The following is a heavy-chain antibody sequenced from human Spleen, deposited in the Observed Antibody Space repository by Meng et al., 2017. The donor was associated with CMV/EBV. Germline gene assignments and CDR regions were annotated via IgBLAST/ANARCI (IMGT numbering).Heavy chain of an antibody. CDR3: ASGHLAYGVQGY. D-gene: IGHD1-1*01. CDR1: GFTFSSSS. Sequence: SCAASGFTFSSSSMNWVRQAPGKGLEWVSSISSSSSYIYYADSVKGRFTISRDNAENSLYLQMNSLRAEDTAVYYCASGHLAYGVQGYWGQGTLVTVSS. CDR2: ISSSSSYI. V-gene: IGHV3-21*01. J-gene: IGHJ4*02.